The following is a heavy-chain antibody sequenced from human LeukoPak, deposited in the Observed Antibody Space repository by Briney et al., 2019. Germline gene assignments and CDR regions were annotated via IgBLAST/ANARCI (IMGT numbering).Heavy chain of an antibody. J-gene: IGHJ6*03. V-gene: IGHV5-51*01. CDR2: IYPGDSDT. CDR1: GYTFTNYW. CDR3: ARRADLTSMDV. Sequence: GESLKISCQCSGYTFTNYWIGWVRQMPGKGLEWMGIIYPGDSDTKYSPSFQGHVTISADKSISTAYLQWSSLKASDTAMYYCARRADLTSMDVWGKGTTVIVSS. D-gene: IGHD3-9*01.